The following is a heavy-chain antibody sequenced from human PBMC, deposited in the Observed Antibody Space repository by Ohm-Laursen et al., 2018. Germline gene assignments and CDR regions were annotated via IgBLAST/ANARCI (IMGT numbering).Heavy chain of an antibody. CDR2: ISYDGSNK. J-gene: IGHJ4*02. Sequence: SLRLSCTASGFTFSSYGMHWVRQAPGKGLEWVAVISYDGSNKYYADSVKGRFTISRDNSKNTLYLQMNSLRAEDTAVYYCAKAPAIAAAGTLATSRFDYWGQGTLVTVSS. CDR1: GFTFSSYG. CDR3: AKAPAIAAAGTLATSRFDY. D-gene: IGHD6-13*01. V-gene: IGHV3-30*18.